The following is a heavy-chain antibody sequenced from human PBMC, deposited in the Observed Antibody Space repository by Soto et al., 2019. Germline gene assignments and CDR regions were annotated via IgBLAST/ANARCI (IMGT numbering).Heavy chain of an antibody. D-gene: IGHD2-2*01. J-gene: IGHJ5*02. V-gene: IGHV4-31*03. CDR3: ARGPPRYCSSTSCSFDP. Sequence: QVQLQESGPGLVKPSQTLSLTCTVSGGSISSGGFYWSWVRQHPGKGLEWIGYIFYSGSTYYNPSLKSRVTISIDRSTNQFALKLSSVTAADTAVYYCARGPPRYCSSTSCSFDPWGQGTLVTVSS. CDR1: GGSISSGGFY. CDR2: IFYSGST.